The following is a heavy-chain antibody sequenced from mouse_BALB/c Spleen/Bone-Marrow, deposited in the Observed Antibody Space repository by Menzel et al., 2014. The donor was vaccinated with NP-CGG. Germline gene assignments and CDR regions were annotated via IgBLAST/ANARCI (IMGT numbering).Heavy chain of an antibody. CDR3: ASATTATFYAMDY. CDR2: IDPANGNT. CDR1: GFNIRDTY. D-gene: IGHD1-2*01. V-gene: IGHV14-3*02. J-gene: IGHJ4*01. Sequence: EVHLVESGAELVKPGASVKLSCTVSGFNIRDTYMHWVKQRPEQGLEWNGRIDPANGNTKYDPKFQGKATITADTSSNTAYLQLSSLTSEDTAVYYCASATTATFYAMDYWGQGPSVTVSS.